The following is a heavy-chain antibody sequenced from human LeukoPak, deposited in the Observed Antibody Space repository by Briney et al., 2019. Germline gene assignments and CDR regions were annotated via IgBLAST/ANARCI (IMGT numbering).Heavy chain of an antibody. D-gene: IGHD3-3*01. Sequence: ASVKVSCKASGYTFTSYGISWVRQAPVQGLEWMGIINPSGGSTSYAQKFQGRVTMTRDTSTSTVYMELSSLRSEDTAVYYCARDFWSGYPAYYYYGTDVWGQGTTVTVSS. CDR2: INPSGGST. CDR1: GYTFTSYG. V-gene: IGHV1-46*01. CDR3: ARDFWSGYPAYYYYGTDV. J-gene: IGHJ6*02.